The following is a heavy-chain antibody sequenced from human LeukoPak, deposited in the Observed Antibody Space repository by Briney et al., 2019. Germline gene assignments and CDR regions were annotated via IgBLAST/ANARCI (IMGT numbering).Heavy chain of an antibody. V-gene: IGHV5-51*01. J-gene: IGHJ4*02. D-gene: IGHD6-13*01. CDR1: GYSFASYW. CDR2: IYPGDSDT. Sequence: GESLKISCKGSGYSFASYWIGWVRQMPGKGLEWMGIIYPGDSDTRYSPSFQGQVTISADKSISTAYLQWSSLKASDTAMYYCARLSLRYQQLVFLFDYWGQGTLVTVSS. CDR3: ARLSLRYQQLVFLFDY.